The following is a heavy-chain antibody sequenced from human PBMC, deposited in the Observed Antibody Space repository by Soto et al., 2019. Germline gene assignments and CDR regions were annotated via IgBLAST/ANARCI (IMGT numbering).Heavy chain of an antibody. D-gene: IGHD5-12*01. V-gene: IGHV1-18*01. CDR1: GYTFTRSG. CDR3: AREGVAPYYYYGMDG. CDR2: ISTYNGDT. J-gene: IGHJ6*02. Sequence: ASVKVSCKASGYTFTRSGISWVRQAPRQGLEWMGWISTYNGDTNYAQTFQGRVTMTTDTSTSTVHMEVRSLRSDDTAVYYCAREGVAPYYYYGMDGWGQGTPVTVSS.